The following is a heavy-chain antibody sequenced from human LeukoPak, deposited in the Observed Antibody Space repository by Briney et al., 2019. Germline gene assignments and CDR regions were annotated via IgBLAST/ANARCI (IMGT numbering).Heavy chain of an antibody. D-gene: IGHD3-22*01. V-gene: IGHV4-4*07. J-gene: IGHJ4*02. CDR2: IYASGST. CDR3: ADGIRYDSSGFDS. Sequence: PSETLSLTCSVSGGSISRYYWAWIRQPAGKELEWIGRIYASGSTKYHPSLRSRVDMSVDTSKNQFSLNLHSVTAADTVLYYCADGIRYDSSGFDSWGQGTLVTVSS. CDR1: GGSISRYY.